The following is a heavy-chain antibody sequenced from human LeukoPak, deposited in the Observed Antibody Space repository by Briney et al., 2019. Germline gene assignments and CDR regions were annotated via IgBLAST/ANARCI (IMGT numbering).Heavy chain of an antibody. Sequence: GRSLRLSCAASGFTFDDYAMHWVRRAPGKGLEWVSGISWNSGSIGYADSVKGRFTISRDNAKNSLYLQMNSLRAEDTALYYCAKGGTYDSGSYPYSWGQGTLVTVSS. CDR2: ISWNSGSI. CDR1: GFTFDDYA. CDR3: AKGGTYDSGSYPYS. J-gene: IGHJ4*02. D-gene: IGHD3-10*01. V-gene: IGHV3-9*01.